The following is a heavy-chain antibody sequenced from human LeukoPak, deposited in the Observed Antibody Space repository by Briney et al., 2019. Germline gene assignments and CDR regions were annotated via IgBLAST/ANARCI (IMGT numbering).Heavy chain of an antibody. CDR3: ARARAAADAFDI. J-gene: IGHJ3*02. V-gene: IGHV4-39*01. D-gene: IGHD6-13*01. CDR2: IYYSGST. Sequence: SETLSLTCTVSGGSISSSSYYWGWIRQPPGKGLERIGSIYYSGSTYYNPSLKSRVTISVDTSKNQFSLKLSSVTAADTAVYYCARARAAADAFDIWGQGTMVTVSS. CDR1: GGSISSSSYY.